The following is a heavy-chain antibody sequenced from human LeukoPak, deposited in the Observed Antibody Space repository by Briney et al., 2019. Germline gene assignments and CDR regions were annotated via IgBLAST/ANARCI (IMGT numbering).Heavy chain of an antibody. CDR1: GFTFSDAW. D-gene: IGHD2-2*01. CDR2: IKSKASGGTT. V-gene: IGHV3-15*01. J-gene: IGHJ4*02. CDR3: SKDLPHTRAWALKY. Sequence: PGGSLRLSCAASGFTFSDAWMTWVRQAPGQGPEWVGRIKSKASGGTTDYASPVKGRFTISRDDSENTLYLQMNSLRTDDTAMYYCSKDLPHTRAWALKYWGQGALVTVSS.